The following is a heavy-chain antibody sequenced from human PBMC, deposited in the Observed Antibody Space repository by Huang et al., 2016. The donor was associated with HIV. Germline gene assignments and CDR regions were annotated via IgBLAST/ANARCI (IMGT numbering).Heavy chain of an antibody. Sequence: QVQLQESGPGLVKPSETLSLTCTVSGGSISSYYWSWIRQPPGKGLEWIGYMYYSGSTTNNPSLKRRVTIAVDTSKNQVSLKLSSVTAADTAVYYCARSHSIHWGFNWFDPWGQGTLVTVSS. CDR2: MYYSGST. J-gene: IGHJ5*02. V-gene: IGHV4-59*01. CDR1: GGSISSYY. D-gene: IGHD7-27*01. CDR3: ARSHSIHWGFNWFDP.